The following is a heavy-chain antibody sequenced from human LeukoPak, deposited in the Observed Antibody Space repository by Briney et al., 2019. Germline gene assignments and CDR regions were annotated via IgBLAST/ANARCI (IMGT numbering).Heavy chain of an antibody. V-gene: IGHV1-8*03. Sequence: ASVKVSCKASGYTFTAYDINWVRQATGQGLEWMGWMNTNSGNTGYAQKFRGRVTITRDTSITTAYLELSSLRSEDTAVYFCARGASRSFDHWGQGTLVTVSS. CDR1: GYTFTAYD. CDR2: MNTNSGNT. CDR3: ARGASRSFDH. J-gene: IGHJ4*02.